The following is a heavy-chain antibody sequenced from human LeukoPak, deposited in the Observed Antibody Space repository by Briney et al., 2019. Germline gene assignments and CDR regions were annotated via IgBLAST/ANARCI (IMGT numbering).Heavy chain of an antibody. J-gene: IGHJ4*02. CDR1: GFTFSSFG. V-gene: IGHV3-30*18. Sequence: GGSLRLSCAASGFTFSSFGMHWVRQAPGKGLEWVAVLSSDGSKSYYADSVKGRFTISRDNSKNTLYLQMNSLRAEDTAVYYCAKDGSTVNLRADYWGQGTLVTVSS. CDR3: AKDGSTVNLRADY. D-gene: IGHD4-17*01. CDR2: LSSDGSKS.